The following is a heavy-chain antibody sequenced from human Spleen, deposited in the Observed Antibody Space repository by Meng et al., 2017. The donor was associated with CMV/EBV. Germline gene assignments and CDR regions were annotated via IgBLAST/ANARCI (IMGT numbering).Heavy chain of an antibody. J-gene: IGHJ5*02. CDR1: NYSITSGYY. V-gene: IGHV4-38-2*02. CDR2: IYHGGST. Sequence: SETLSLTCTVSNYSITSGYYWGWIRQSPGKGLEWIGSIYHGGSTYYNPSLKSRVTISVDPSKNQFSLKLTSVTAADTALYFCARVDRQWFDPWGQGTLVTVSS. CDR3: ARVDRQWFDP.